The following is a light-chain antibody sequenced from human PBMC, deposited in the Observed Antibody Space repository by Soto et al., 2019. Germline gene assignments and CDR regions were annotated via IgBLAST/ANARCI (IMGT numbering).Light chain of an antibody. Sequence: EIVLTQSPGTLSLSPGERATLSCRASQSVSSSYLAWYQQKPGQAPRLLNYGASSRATGIPDRFSGSWSGTDFTLTISSLALEDFAVYYCQQYGSSPFTFGPGTKVDIK. V-gene: IGKV3-20*01. CDR3: QQYGSSPFT. CDR2: GAS. J-gene: IGKJ3*01. CDR1: QSVSSSY.